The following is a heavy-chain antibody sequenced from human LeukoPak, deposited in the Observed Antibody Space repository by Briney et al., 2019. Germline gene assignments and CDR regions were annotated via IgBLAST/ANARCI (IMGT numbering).Heavy chain of an antibody. D-gene: IGHD6-19*01. J-gene: IGHJ4*02. V-gene: IGHV4-39*01. CDR2: IYYSGST. Sequence: PSETLSLTCTVSGGSISSSSYYWGWIRQPPGTGLEWIGSIYYSGSTYYNPSLKSRVTISVDTSKNQFSLKLSSVTAADTAVYYCASFVQQWLDRAFDYWGQGTLVTVSS. CDR3: ASFVQQWLDRAFDY. CDR1: GGSISSSSYY.